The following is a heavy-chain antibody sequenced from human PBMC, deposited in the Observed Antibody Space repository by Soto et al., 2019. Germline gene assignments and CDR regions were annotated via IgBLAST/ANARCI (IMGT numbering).Heavy chain of an antibody. Sequence: SETLSPTCAVSGGSVASSSCWSWVRQAPGKGLEWIGAIYHSGTFNYNPSLASRVSASVDKSTTQFSLNLNSVTAADTAVYYCLWSVPAATWAYNGMDVWGQGTAVTVSS. D-gene: IGHD2-15*01. J-gene: IGHJ6*02. CDR1: GGSVASSSC. V-gene: IGHV4-4*02. CDR3: LWSVPAATWAYNGMDV. CDR2: IYHSGTF.